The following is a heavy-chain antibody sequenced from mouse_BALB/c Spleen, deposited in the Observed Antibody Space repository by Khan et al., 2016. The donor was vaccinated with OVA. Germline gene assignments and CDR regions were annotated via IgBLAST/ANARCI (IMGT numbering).Heavy chain of an antibody. V-gene: IGHV2-4-1*01. D-gene: IGHD1-2*01. Sequence: QVQLKQSGPGLVQPSQNLSITCTVSGFSLSNFGVHWVRQSPGKALEWLGVIWNGGNTDYNAAFISSLSISKDNSKSQIFFKMNGLQADDTAIYYGARNGVIQYYGYGGMDYWGQGTSVTVSA. CDR1: GFSLSNFG. CDR3: ARNGVIQYYGYGGMDY. CDR2: IWNGGNT. J-gene: IGHJ4*01.